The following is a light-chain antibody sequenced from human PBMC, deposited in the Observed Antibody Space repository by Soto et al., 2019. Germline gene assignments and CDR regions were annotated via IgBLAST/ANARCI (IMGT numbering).Light chain of an antibody. J-gene: IGLJ1*01. CDR2: EVS. V-gene: IGLV2-14*01. CDR1: SSDVGGYKY. CDR3: SSFTSGSTYV. Sequence: QSVLTQPASVSGSPGQSITISCTGTSSDVGGYKYVSWFQQHPGKGPKLMIYEVSNRPSGVSNRFSGSKSGNTASLTISGLQTEDEADYYCSSFTSGSTYVFGTGTKVTVL.